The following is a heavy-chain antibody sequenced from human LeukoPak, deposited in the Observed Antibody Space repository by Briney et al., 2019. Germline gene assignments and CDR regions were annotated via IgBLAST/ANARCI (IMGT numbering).Heavy chain of an antibody. CDR1: GYTFTGYY. V-gene: IGHV1-2*02. J-gene: IGHJ4*02. D-gene: IGHD5-12*01. CDR2: TNPNSGGT. Sequence: ASVKVSCKASGYTFTGYYMHWVRQAPGQGLEWMGWTNPNSGGTNYAQKFQGRVTMTRDTSISTAYMELSRLRSDDTAVYYCAREYGGSEELDYWGQGTLVTVSS. CDR3: AREYGGSEELDY.